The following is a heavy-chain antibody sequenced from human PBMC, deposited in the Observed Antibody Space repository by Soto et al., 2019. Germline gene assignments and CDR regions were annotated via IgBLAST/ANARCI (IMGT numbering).Heavy chain of an antibody. D-gene: IGHD3-22*01. CDR2: IWYDGSNK. Sequence: GSLRLSCAASGFTFSSYGMHWVRQAPGKGLEWVAVIWYDGSNKYYADSVKGRFTISRDNSKNTLYLQMNSLRAEDTAVYYCARGHYYDSSGYYYDAFDIWGQGTMVTVSS. CDR3: ARGHYYDSSGYYYDAFDI. J-gene: IGHJ3*02. CDR1: GFTFSSYG. V-gene: IGHV3-33*01.